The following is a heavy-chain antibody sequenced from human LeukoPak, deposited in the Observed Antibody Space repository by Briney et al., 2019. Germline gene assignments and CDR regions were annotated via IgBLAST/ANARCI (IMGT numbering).Heavy chain of an antibody. CDR1: GFTFSSYA. V-gene: IGHV3-23*01. J-gene: IGHJ4*02. D-gene: IGHD3-22*01. CDR2: ISGSGGST. Sequence: GGSLRLSCAASGFTFSSYAMSWVRQAPGKGLEWVSAISGSGGSTYYADSVKGRFTISRDNSKNTLYLQMNSLRAEDTAVYYCANEGEYYYDSSGYKELFSDYWGQGTLVTVSS. CDR3: ANEGEYYYDSSGYKELFSDY.